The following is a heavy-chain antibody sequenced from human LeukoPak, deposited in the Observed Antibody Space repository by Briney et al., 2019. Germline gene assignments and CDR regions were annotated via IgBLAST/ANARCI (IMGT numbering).Heavy chain of an antibody. CDR2: ISSSSSTI. V-gene: IGHV3-48*01. D-gene: IGHD4-17*01. CDR1: GFTFSSYS. CDR3: AKDSVWGSYGDSFIGYFDL. Sequence: GGSLRLSCAASGFTFSSYSMNWVRQAPGKGLEWVSYISSSSSTIYYADSVKGRFTISRDNAKNSLYLQMNSLRAEDTAVYYCAKDSVWGSYGDSFIGYFDLWGRGTLVTVSS. J-gene: IGHJ2*01.